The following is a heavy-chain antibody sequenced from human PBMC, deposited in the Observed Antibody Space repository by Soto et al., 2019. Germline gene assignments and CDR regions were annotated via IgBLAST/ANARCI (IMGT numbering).Heavy chain of an antibody. CDR1: GFTFSSYD. CDR2: IGTAGDT. CDR3: ASGGCTSTRRYTQPIWYYYYGMDV. J-gene: IGHJ6*02. Sequence: GGSLRLSCAASGFTFSSYDMHWVRQATGKGLEWVSAIGTAGDTYYPGSVKGRFTISRENAKNSLYLQMNSLRAGDTAVYYCASGGCTSTRRYTQPIWYYYYGMDVWGQGTTVTVSS. D-gene: IGHD2-2*02. V-gene: IGHV3-13*01.